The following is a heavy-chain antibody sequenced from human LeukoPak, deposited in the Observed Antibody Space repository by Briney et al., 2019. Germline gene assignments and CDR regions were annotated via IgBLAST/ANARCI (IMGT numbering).Heavy chain of an antibody. CDR1: GYTFTSYG. Sequence: GASVKVSCKASGYTFTSYGISWVRQAPGQGLEWMGWISAYNGNTNYAQKLQGRVTMTTDTSTSTAYMELRSLRSDDTAVYYCARESSSWYSGGGAFDIWGQGTMVTVSS. D-gene: IGHD6-13*01. CDR3: ARESSSWYSGGGAFDI. CDR2: ISAYNGNT. V-gene: IGHV1-18*01. J-gene: IGHJ3*02.